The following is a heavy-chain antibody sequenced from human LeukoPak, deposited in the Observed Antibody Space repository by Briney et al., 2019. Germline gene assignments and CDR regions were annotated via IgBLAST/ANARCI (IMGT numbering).Heavy chain of an antibody. V-gene: IGHV1-2*02. CDR2: TNPHSGGT. Sequence: ASVEVSCKASGYIFTAYYIHWVRQAPGQGLEWMGWTNPHSGGTNYAQKFQGRVTMTRDTSTSTAYMELSRLRSDDTAIYYCARDRGTPDAFDIWGQGTMVTVSS. J-gene: IGHJ3*02. D-gene: IGHD1-1*01. CDR1: GYIFTAYY. CDR3: ARDRGTPDAFDI.